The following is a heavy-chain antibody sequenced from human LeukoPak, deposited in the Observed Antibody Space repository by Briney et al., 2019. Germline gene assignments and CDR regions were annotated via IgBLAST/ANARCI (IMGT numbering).Heavy chain of an antibody. CDR3: ASSTVPAAIPYFDY. CDR1: GGYISCGDYY. CDR2: IYYSGST. D-gene: IGHD2-2*02. Sequence: SQTLSLTCTVSGGYISCGDYYWSWIRQPPGKGLEWIGYIYYSGSTYYNPSLKSRVTISVDTSKNQFSLKLSSVTAADTAVYYCASSTVPAAIPYFDYWGQGTLVTVSS. V-gene: IGHV4-30-4*08. J-gene: IGHJ4*02.